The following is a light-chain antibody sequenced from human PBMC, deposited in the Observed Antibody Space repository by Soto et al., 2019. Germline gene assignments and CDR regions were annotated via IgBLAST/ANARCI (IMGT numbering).Light chain of an antibody. CDR1: SSNIGSNY. V-gene: IGLV1-47*01. CDR2: RNN. CDR3: AACDDSLSGNYV. Sequence: QSVLTQPPSASGTPGQRVTISCSGSSSNIGSNYVYWYQQLPGTAPKLLIYRNNQRPSGVPDRFSGSKSGTSASLAISGLRSEDEADYYCAACDDSLSGNYVFGTGTKVTVL. J-gene: IGLJ1*01.